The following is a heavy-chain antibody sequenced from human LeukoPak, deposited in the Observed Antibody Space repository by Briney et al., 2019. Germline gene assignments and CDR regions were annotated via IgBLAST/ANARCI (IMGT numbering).Heavy chain of an antibody. V-gene: IGHV3-33*01. J-gene: IGHJ4*02. CDR1: GFTFSSYG. CDR3: ARCAERIHDPENYFDY. CDR2: IWYDGSNK. D-gene: IGHD1-1*01. Sequence: QTGGSLRLSCAASGFTFSSYGMHWVRQAPGKGLEWVAVIWYDGSNKYYADSVKGRFTISRDNSKNTLFLQMNSLRAEDTAVYYCARCAERIHDPENYFDYWGQGTLVTVSS.